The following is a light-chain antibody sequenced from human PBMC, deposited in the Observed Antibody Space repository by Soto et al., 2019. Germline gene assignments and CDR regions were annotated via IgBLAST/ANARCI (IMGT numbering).Light chain of an antibody. CDR2: DVS. Sequence: HSALTQPPSASGSPGQSVTISCTGTPSDVGGYNSVSWYQQYPGKAPKLMIYDVSKRPSGVPDRFSGSKSGNTASLTVSGLQAEDEANYYCSSYAGSNVLFGGGTKVTVL. CDR1: PSDVGGYNS. J-gene: IGLJ2*01. V-gene: IGLV2-8*01. CDR3: SSYAGSNVL.